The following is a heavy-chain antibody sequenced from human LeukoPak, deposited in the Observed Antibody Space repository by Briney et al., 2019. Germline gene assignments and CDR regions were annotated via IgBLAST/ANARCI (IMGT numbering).Heavy chain of an antibody. Sequence: PSETLSLTCTVSGGSISTYYWSWIRQPPGKGLEWIGYIYYSGSAKYNPSLKSRVTISVDTSKNQFSLKLSSATEADTAVYYCARSYGSGNYFDYWGQGTLVTVSS. CDR1: GGSISTYY. J-gene: IGHJ4*02. D-gene: IGHD3-10*01. CDR2: IYYSGSA. V-gene: IGHV4-59*01. CDR3: ARSYGSGNYFDY.